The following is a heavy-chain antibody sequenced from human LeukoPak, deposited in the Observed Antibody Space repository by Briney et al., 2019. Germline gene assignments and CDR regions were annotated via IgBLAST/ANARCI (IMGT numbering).Heavy chain of an antibody. CDR2: FDPEDGET. CDR3: AKEGARLGTAVSGPFDY. V-gene: IGHV1-24*01. J-gene: IGHJ4*02. CDR1: GYTLTELS. D-gene: IGHD6-13*01. Sequence: ASVKVSCKVSGYTLTELSMHWVRQAPGKGLEWMGGFDPEDGETIYAQKFQGRVTMTEDTSTDTAYMELSSLRPEDTALYYCAKEGARLGTAVSGPFDYWGQGTLVTVSS.